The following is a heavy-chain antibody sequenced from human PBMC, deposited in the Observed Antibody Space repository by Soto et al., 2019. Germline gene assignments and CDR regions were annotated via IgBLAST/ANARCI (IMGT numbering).Heavy chain of an antibody. J-gene: IGHJ3*02. CDR1: GFTFTSSA. CDR2: IVVGSGNT. Sequence: SVKVSCKASGFTFTSSAVQWVRQARGQRLEWIGWIVVGSGNTNYAQKFQERVTITRDMSTSTAYMELSSLRSEDTAVYYCAADRYYYDSSGYSDAFDIWGQGTMVTV. D-gene: IGHD3-22*01. V-gene: IGHV1-58*01. CDR3: AADRYYYDSSGYSDAFDI.